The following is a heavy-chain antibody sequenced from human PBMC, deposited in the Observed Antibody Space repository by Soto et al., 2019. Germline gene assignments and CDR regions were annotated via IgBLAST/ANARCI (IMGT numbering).Heavy chain of an antibody. CDR1: GFPFSSYA. Sequence: EVQLLESGGGLVQPGGSLSLSCAAYGFPFSSYAMSWVRQAPGKGLEWVSAISGSGGSTYYADTVKGRVTISRDNSKTTRFRQMKSRRAEDTAVYYCASTGYCSSTCCYASFYNYWGQGTLVTVSS. CDR3: ASTGYCSSTCCYASFYNY. J-gene: IGHJ4*02. V-gene: IGHV3-23*01. CDR2: ISGSGGST. D-gene: IGHD2-2*01.